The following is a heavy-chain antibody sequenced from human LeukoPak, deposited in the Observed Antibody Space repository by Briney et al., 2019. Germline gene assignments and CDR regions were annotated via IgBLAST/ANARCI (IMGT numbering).Heavy chain of an antibody. Sequence: GGSLRLSCAASGFTFSSYGMHWVRQAPGKGLEWVAVIWYDGSNKYYADSVKGRFTISRDNSKNTLYLQMNSLRGEDTAVYYCVKVLVTYTVDVWAKGPRSPSP. CDR3: VKVLVTYTVDV. V-gene: IGHV3-30*02. CDR1: GFTFSSYG. J-gene: IGHJ6*02. CDR2: IWYDGSNK. D-gene: IGHD2/OR15-2a*01.